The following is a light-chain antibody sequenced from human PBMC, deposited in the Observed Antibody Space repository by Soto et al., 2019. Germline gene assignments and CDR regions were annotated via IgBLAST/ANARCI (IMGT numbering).Light chain of an antibody. V-gene: IGKV1-33*01. CDR2: DAS. J-gene: IGKJ5*01. CDR3: QQFYDLPIT. CDR1: QDISDV. Sequence: DIQMTQSPSAPSASVGDRVTITCQASQDISDVLNWYQQQPGKAPKVLIYDASKLQTGVPSRFSGRGSGKDFTFTISSLQPDDSGTYYCQQFYDLPITFGQGTRLEIK.